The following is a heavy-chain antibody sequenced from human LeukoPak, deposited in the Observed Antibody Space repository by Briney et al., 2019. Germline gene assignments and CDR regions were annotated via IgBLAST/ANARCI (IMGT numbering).Heavy chain of an antibody. J-gene: IGHJ4*02. CDR1: GFTFSSYG. D-gene: IGHD2-2*01. CDR3: SLGYCSSTSCSPFDY. Sequence: GGSLRLSCAASGFTFSSYGMTWVRQAPGKGLEWVSYISSSSSTIYYADSVKGRFTISRDNAKNSLYLQLNSLRAEDTAVYYCSLGYCSSTSCSPFDYWGQGTLVTVSS. V-gene: IGHV3-48*01. CDR2: ISSSSSTI.